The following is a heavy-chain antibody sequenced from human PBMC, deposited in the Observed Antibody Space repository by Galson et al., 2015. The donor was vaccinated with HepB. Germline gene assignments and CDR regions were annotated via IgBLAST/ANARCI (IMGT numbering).Heavy chain of an antibody. V-gene: IGHV6-1*01. D-gene: IGHD6-6*01. CDR2: TYYRSKWYN. CDR3: ARAPEYFSSSGFDY. CDR1: GDSVSSNSAA. J-gene: IGHJ4*02. Sequence: CAISGDSVSSNSAAWNWIRQSPSRDLEWLGRTYYRSKWYNDYAVSGKSRMTINPDTSKNQFSLQLNSVTPEDTAVYYCARAPEYFSSSGFDYWGQGTLVTVSS.